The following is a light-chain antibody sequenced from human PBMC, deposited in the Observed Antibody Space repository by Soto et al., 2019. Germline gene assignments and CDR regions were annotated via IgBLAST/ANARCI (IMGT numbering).Light chain of an antibody. CDR1: TSDVGGYNY. CDR2: DVI. CDR3: TSYTSSGTHV. J-gene: IGLJ1*01. Sequence: QSALTQPASVSGSPGQSITISCTGTTSDVGGYNYVSWHQQHPGKAPKLMIYDVINRPSGVSNLFSGSKSDNTASLTISGLQAEDEADYSCTSYTSSGTHVFGSGTKLTVL. V-gene: IGLV2-14*01.